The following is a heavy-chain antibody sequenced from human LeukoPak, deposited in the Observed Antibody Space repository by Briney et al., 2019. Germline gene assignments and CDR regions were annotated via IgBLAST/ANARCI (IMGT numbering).Heavy chain of an antibody. Sequence: ASVKVSCKASGYTFTSYDINWVRQATGQGLEWMGWMNPNSGNTGYAQKFQGRVTMTRNTSISTAYMELSRLRSDDTAVYYCARPYPRTPDAFDIWGQGTMVTVSS. J-gene: IGHJ3*02. CDR2: MNPNSGNT. D-gene: IGHD2-2*01. CDR3: ARPYPRTPDAFDI. CDR1: GYTFTSYD. V-gene: IGHV1-8*01.